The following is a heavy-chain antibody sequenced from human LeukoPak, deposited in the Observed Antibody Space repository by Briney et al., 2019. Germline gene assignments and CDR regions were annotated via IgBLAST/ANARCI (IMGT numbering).Heavy chain of an antibody. CDR2: IWYDGSNK. Sequence: GGSLRLSCAASGFTFSSYGMHWVRQAPGKGLEWVAVIWYDGSNKYYADSVKGRFTISRDNSKNTLYLQMNSLRAEDTAVYYCARDWVPYSSGWVLDYWGQGTLVTVSS. D-gene: IGHD6-19*01. CDR3: ARDWVPYSSGWVLDY. J-gene: IGHJ4*02. CDR1: GFTFSSYG. V-gene: IGHV3-33*01.